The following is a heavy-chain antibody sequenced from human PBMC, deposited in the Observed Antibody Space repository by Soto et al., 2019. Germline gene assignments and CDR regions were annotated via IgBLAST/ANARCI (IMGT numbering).Heavy chain of an antibody. CDR3: ARSYYDSSGYTGPAEYCQH. D-gene: IGHD3-22*01. CDR2: ISANNGNT. Sequence: QVQLVQSGAEVKKPGASVKVSCKASGYTFTSYGISWVRQAPGQGLEWMGWISANNGNTNYAQKLQGRVTMTTDTSTSTAYMELRSLRSDDTAVYYCARSYYDSSGYTGPAEYCQHWGQGTLVTVYS. J-gene: IGHJ1*01. V-gene: IGHV1-18*01. CDR1: GYTFTSYG.